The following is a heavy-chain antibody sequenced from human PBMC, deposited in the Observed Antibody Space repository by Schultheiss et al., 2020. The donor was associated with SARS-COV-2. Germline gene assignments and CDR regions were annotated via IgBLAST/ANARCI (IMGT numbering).Heavy chain of an antibody. V-gene: IGHV4-30-2*01. CDR3: AKDISCSGGSCHPNYYYYGMDV. Sequence: SETLSLTCAVSGGSISSGGYSWSWIRQPPGKGLEWIGYIYHSGSTYYNPSPKSRVTISVDRSKNQFSLKLSSVTAADTALYYCAKDISCSGGSCHPNYYYYGMDVWGQGTTVTVSS. CDR1: GGSISSGGYS. CDR2: IYHSGST. D-gene: IGHD2-15*01. J-gene: IGHJ6*02.